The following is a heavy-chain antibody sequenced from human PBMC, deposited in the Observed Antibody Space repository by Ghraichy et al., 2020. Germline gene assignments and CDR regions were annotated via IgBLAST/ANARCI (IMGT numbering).Heavy chain of an antibody. J-gene: IGHJ4*02. CDR1: GFTFSNYA. CDR2: ISGSGDST. V-gene: IGHV3-23*01. CDR3: AKVTSGGDCSDGFDY. Sequence: LSLTCAASGFTFSNYAVTWVRQAPGRGLEWVSAISGSGDSTYYAGSVKGRFTISRDNSKNTLYLQLNSMRAEDTAVYYCAKVTSGGDCSDGFDYWGQGTLVTVSS. D-gene: IGHD2-21*02.